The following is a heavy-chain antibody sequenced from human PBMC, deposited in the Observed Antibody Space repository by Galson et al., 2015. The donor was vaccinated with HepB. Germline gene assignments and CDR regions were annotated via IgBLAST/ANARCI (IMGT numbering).Heavy chain of an antibody. D-gene: IGHD1-26*01. CDR1: GFTFSNYA. CDR3: ARAAVGIVGATGLDY. CDR2: ISYDGSNK. V-gene: IGHV3-30-3*01. J-gene: IGHJ4*02. Sequence: SLRLSCAASGFTFSNYAMHWVRQAPGKGLEWVAVISYDGSNKYYAGSVKGRFTISRDNSKNTLYLQMNSLRAEDTAVYYCARAAVGIVGATGLDYWGQETLVTVSS.